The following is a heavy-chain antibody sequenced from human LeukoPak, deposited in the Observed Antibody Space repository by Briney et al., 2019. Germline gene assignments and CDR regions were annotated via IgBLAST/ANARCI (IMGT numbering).Heavy chain of an antibody. J-gene: IGHJ6*02. D-gene: IGHD6-13*01. CDR3: ARGPYSSSWYGVAGSYYYYGMDV. Sequence: GGSLRLSCAASGFTVSSNYMSWVRQAPGKGLEWVSVIYSGGSTYYADSVKGRFTISRDNSKNTLYLQMNSLRAEDTAVYYCARGPYSSSWYGVAGSYYYYGMDVWGQGTTVTVS. CDR2: IYSGGST. V-gene: IGHV3-53*01. CDR1: GFTVSSNY.